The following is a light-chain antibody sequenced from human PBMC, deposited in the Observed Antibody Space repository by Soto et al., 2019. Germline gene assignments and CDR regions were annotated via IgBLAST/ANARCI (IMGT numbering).Light chain of an antibody. J-gene: IGKJ4*01. CDR1: QGINDD. V-gene: IGKV1-6*02. CDR3: LQDYSFPLT. Sequence: AIQLTQSPASLSADVGDRVTITCRASQGINDDVAWFQQRPGRAPRLLIYDASNVQSGVPPRFSGSGSGTDFILTISSLQPEDFATYYCLQDYSFPLTVGGGNKV. CDR2: DAS.